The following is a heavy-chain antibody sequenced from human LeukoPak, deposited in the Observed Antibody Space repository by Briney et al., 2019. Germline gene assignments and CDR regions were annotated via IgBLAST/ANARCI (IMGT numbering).Heavy chain of an antibody. D-gene: IGHD5-18*01. J-gene: IGHJ4*02. CDR1: GFTVSSNF. CDR2: IYSGGST. CDR3: AREGYSARARTGIDY. Sequence: PGGSLRLSCAASGFTVSSNFMNWVRQAPGRGLEWVSVIYSGGSTSYADSVKGRFTISRDNSKNTLFLQMNSLRIDDTAVYFCAREGYSARARTGIDYWGQGTLVTVSS. V-gene: IGHV3-53*05.